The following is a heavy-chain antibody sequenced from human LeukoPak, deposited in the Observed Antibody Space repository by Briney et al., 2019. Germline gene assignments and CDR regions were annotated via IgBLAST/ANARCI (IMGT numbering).Heavy chain of an antibody. V-gene: IGHV3-23*01. J-gene: IGHJ4*02. D-gene: IGHD2-21*02. CDR1: GFTFSSYA. CDR3: AKRLGDPRAFDF. CDR2: LSSSAGTT. Sequence: PGGSLRLSCAASGFTFSSYAMSWVRQAPGKGLEGVSTLSSSAGTTYYADSVKGRFTISRDNSKNTLYLQMSSLRAEDTAIYYCAKRLGDPRAFDFWGQGTLVTVSS.